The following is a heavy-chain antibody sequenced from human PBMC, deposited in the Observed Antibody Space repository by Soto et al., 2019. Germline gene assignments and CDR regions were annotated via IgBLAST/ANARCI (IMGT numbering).Heavy chain of an antibody. J-gene: IGHJ4*02. Sequence: KPSETLSLTXAVYGGSFSGYYWSWIRQPPGKGLEWIGEINHSGSTNYNPSLKSRVTISVDTSKNQFSLKLSSVTAADTAVYYCARGGNSSSFLGFDYWGQGTLVTVSS. CDR3: ARGGNSSSFLGFDY. V-gene: IGHV4-34*01. CDR1: GGSFSGYY. CDR2: INHSGST. D-gene: IGHD6-13*01.